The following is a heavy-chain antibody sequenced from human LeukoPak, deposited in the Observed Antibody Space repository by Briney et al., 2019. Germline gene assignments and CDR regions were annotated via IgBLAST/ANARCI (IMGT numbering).Heavy chain of an antibody. CDR2: ISSYNANT. J-gene: IGHJ4*02. Sequence: GASVKVSCKRSGYILTRFGISGVRQTPGQGLEWMGCISSYNANTNYAQKFQGRVTMTIDTSTTTAYMELRSLRSDDTAVYYCARADPAYDTSGYYYYWGQGTLVTVSS. CDR3: ARADPAYDTSGYYYY. CDR1: GYILTRFG. D-gene: IGHD3-22*01. V-gene: IGHV1-18*01.